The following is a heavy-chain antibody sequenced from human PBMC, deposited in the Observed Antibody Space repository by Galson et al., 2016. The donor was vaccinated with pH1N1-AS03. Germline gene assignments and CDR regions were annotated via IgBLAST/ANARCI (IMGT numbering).Heavy chain of an antibody. CDR1: GYTFTTFD. J-gene: IGHJ4*02. D-gene: IGHD3-10*01. V-gene: IGHV1-8*01. CDR2: MNPNSANT. Sequence: SVKVSCKASGYTFTTFDINWVRLATGQGLEWMGWMNPNSANTGYAQKFQDRVTMTRNASISTAYMELSSLRSEDTAVYYCANNSVGSGSGSSCFDHWGQGTLITVSS. CDR3: ANNSVGSGSGSSCFDH.